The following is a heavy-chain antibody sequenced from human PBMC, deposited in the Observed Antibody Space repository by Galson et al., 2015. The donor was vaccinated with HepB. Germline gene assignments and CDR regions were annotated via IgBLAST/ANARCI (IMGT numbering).Heavy chain of an antibody. Sequence: SLRLSCAASGFTXXXXXXXXXXXAQGKGLESVSSISSSSSXIYYADSVKGRFTISRDNAKNSLYLQMNSLRAEDTAVYYCARADTAMVTGYYXXDVWGQGTTVXVSS. J-gene: IGHJ6*02. D-gene: IGHD5-18*01. V-gene: IGHV3-21*01. CDR3: ARADTAMVTGYYXXDV. CDR2: ISSSSSXI. CDR1: GFTXXXXX.